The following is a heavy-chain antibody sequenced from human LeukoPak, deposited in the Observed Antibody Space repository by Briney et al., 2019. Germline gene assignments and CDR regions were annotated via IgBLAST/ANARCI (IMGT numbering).Heavy chain of an antibody. CDR3: AKDPGGLYYDFWSGYYVPYYYYYGMDV. CDR1: GFTFSSYG. Sequence: GGSLRLSCAASGFTFSSYGMHWVRQAPGKGLEWVAVISYDGSNKYYADSVKGRFTISRDNSKNTLYLQMNSLRAEDTAVYYCAKDPGGLYYDFWSGYYVPYYYYYGMDVWGQGTTVTVSS. D-gene: IGHD3-3*01. V-gene: IGHV3-30*18. J-gene: IGHJ6*02. CDR2: ISYDGSNK.